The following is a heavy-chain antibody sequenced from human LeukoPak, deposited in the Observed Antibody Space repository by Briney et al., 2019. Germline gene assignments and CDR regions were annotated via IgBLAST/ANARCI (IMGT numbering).Heavy chain of an antibody. CDR2: ISGRGGST. D-gene: IGHD1-20*01. V-gene: IGHV3-23*01. CDR3: AKDRITGTPYYFDY. Sequence: GGSLRLSCAASGFTFSSYAMSWVRQAPGKGLEWVLGISGRGGSTYYADSVKGRFTISRDNSKNTLYLQMDSLRAEDTALYYCAKDRITGTPYYFDYWGQGTLVTVSS. J-gene: IGHJ4*02. CDR1: GFTFSSYA.